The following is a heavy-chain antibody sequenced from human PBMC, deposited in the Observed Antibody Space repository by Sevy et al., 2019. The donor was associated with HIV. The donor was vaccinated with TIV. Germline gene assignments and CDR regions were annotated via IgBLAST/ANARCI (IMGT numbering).Heavy chain of an antibody. J-gene: IGHJ4*02. CDR2: IRSKANNYAR. Sequence: GGSLRLSCAVSGFNFSVSAMHWVRQASGKGLEWLGRIRSKANNYARAYSTSVKGRLTMSRDESRSTAYLQMNSLKSEDAALYYCSTRLGVPFDYWGQGALVTVSS. D-gene: IGHD3-10*01. CDR1: GFNFSVSA. V-gene: IGHV3-73*01. CDR3: STRLGVPFDY.